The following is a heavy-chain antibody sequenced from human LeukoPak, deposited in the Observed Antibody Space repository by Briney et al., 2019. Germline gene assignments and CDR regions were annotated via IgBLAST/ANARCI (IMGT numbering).Heavy chain of an antibody. D-gene: IGHD1-26*01. V-gene: IGHV4-34*01. J-gene: IGHJ5*02. CDR3: ARGSSYFNWFDP. CDR1: GGSIGSYY. Sequence: SETLSLTCTVSGGSIGSYYWSWIRQPPGKGLEWIGEINHSGSTNYNPSLKSRVTISVDTSKNQFSLKLSSVTAADTAVYYCARGSSYFNWFDPWGQRTLVTVSS. CDR2: INHSGST.